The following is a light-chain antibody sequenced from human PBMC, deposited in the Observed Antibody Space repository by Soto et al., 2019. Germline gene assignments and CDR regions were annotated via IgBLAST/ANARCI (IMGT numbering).Light chain of an antibody. CDR2: EVS. V-gene: IGLV2-14*01. CDR1: SSDVGGYNY. Sequence: QSVLTQPASVSGSPGQSITISCTGTSSDVGGYNYVSWYQQHPGKAPKLMIYEVSNRPSGVSNRFSGSKSGNTASLTISGLQAEYDADYYCSSYTSSSTRVFGVGTKLTGL. CDR3: SSYTSSSTRV. J-gene: IGLJ3*02.